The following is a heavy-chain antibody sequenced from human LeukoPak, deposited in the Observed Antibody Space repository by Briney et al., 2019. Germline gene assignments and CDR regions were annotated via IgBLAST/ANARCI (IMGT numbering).Heavy chain of an antibody. Sequence: ASVKVSCKASGYTFTSYGISWVRQAPGQGLEWMGWISAYNGSTNYAQKLQGRVTMTTDTSTSTAYMELRSLRSDDTAVYYCARDSYDFWSGYYLGNWFDSWGQGTLVTVSS. J-gene: IGHJ5*01. D-gene: IGHD3-3*01. V-gene: IGHV1-18*01. CDR3: ARDSYDFWSGYYLGNWFDS. CDR2: ISAYNGST. CDR1: GYTFTSYG.